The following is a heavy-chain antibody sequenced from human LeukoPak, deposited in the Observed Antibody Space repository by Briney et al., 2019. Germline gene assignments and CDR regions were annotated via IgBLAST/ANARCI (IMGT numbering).Heavy chain of an antibody. Sequence: SETLSLTCTVSGASISSYYWSWIRQPAGKGLEWLGRIYTSGSTNYNPSLKSRVTMSVDTSKNQFSLKLSSVTAADTAVYYWARGRVVGATVIGWFDPWGQGTLVTVSS. CDR1: GASISSYY. CDR2: IYTSGST. V-gene: IGHV4-4*07. J-gene: IGHJ5*02. D-gene: IGHD1-26*01. CDR3: ARGRVVGATVIGWFDP.